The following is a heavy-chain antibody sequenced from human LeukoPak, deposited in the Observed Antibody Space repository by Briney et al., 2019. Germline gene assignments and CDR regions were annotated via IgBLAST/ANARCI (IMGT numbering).Heavy chain of an antibody. CDR2: ISSSSSYI. CDR1: GFSFSNYR. V-gene: IGHV3-21*01. J-gene: IGHJ4*02. Sequence: PGGSLRRSCAASGFSFSNYRMDWVRQAPGKGLEWVSSISSSSSYIYYADSGKGRFTISRDNAKNSLYLQMNSLRVEDTAVYYCARVGTGLADDYWGQGTLVTVSS. CDR3: ARVGTGLADDY. D-gene: IGHD3/OR15-3a*01.